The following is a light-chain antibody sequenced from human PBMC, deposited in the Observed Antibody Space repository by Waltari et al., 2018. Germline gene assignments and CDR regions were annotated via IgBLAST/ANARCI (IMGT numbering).Light chain of an antibody. V-gene: IGLV2-14*03. J-gene: IGLJ3*02. Sequence: QSALPQPAYLSGSPGQSITISCPGIGSAICDSGLVSWSPPHPGKAPRVIIYDFTNPPSGISDRFSASKSANTASLTISGLQPEDEGDYYCTSQTLDGVVLFGGGTQVTVL. CDR1: GSAICDSGL. CDR2: DFT. CDR3: TSQTLDGVVL.